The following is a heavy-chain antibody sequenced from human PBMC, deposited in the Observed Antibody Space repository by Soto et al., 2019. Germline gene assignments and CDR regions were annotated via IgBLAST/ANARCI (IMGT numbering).Heavy chain of an antibody. V-gene: IGHV1-18*01. CDR3: ARERWDNEDRAWYASRSPSKFDY. J-gene: IGHJ4*02. CDR2: ISAYNGNT. D-gene: IGHD1-26*01. CDR1: GYTFTSYG. Sequence: QVQLVQSGAEVKKPGASVKVSCKASGYTFTSYGISWVRQAPGQGLEWMGWISAYNGNTNYAQKIQGRVTMTTDTSTSAAYIAHRSLRSDYTAVYYCARERWDNEDRAWYASRSPSKFDYWGQGTLVTVSS.